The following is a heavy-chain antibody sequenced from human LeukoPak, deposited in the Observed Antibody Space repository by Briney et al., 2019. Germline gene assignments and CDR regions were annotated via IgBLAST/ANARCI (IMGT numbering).Heavy chain of an antibody. CDR1: GYTFISYG. D-gene: IGHD2-21*02. CDR3: ARGLGVVTAQSEQPKPRYFDL. Sequence: GASVKVSCKASGYTFISYGISWVRQAPGQGLEWMGWISGYNGNTNYAQNLQGRVTMTTDTSTSTAYMELRSLRSDDTAVYYCARGLGVVTAQSEQPKPRYFDLWGRGTQVIVSS. V-gene: IGHV1-18*01. CDR2: ISGYNGNT. J-gene: IGHJ2*01.